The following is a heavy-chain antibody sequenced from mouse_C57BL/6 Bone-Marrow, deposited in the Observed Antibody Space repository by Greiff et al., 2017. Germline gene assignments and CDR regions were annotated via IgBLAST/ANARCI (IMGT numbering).Heavy chain of an antibody. V-gene: IGHV2-6*01. CDR3: ASSRTYYAMDY. CDR1: GFSFTSYG. CDR2: IWGVGST. J-gene: IGHJ4*01. Sequence: VKLVESGPGLVAPSQSLSITCTVSGFSFTSYGVDWVRQSPGKGLEWLGVIWGVGSTNYNSALNSRLSIIKDNSKSQVFLKMNSLQTDDTAKYYGASSRTYYAMDYWGQGTSVTVSS.